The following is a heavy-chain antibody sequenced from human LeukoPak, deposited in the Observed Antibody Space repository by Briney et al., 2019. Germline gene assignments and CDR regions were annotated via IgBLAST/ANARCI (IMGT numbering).Heavy chain of an antibody. CDR2: ISSSSSTK. CDR1: GFTLSTYS. V-gene: IGHV3-48*01. Sequence: GGTLRLSCAASGFTLSTYSMNWVRQAPRKGREWGSYISSSSSTKYYADSVKGRFTISRDNAKNSLYLQMNSLRAEDTAVYYCARARMVEYSSSSALDYWGQGTLVTVSS. J-gene: IGHJ4*02. D-gene: IGHD6-6*01. CDR3: ARARMVEYSSSSALDY.